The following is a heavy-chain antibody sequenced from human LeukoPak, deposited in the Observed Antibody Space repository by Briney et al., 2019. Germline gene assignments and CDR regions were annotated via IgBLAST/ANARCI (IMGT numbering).Heavy chain of an antibody. CDR2: ISGSASST. CDR1: GFTFSSYA. V-gene: IGHV3-23*01. Sequence: PGGSLRLSCAAFGFTFSSYAMSWVRQAPGKGLEWVSAISGSASSTYYADSVKGRFTISRDNSKNTLYLQMNSLRADDTAVYYCAKGLIKSDPWGQGTLVTVSS. CDR3: AKGLIKSDP. D-gene: IGHD3-10*01. J-gene: IGHJ5*02.